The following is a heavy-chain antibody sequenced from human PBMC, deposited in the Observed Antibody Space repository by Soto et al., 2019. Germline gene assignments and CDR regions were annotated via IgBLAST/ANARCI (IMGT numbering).Heavy chain of an antibody. CDR1: GGSISTNNW. CDR3: AIERGAGTYHGFDS. V-gene: IGHV4-4*02. J-gene: IGHJ4*02. CDR2: IHHTGSI. Sequence: QVQLQESGPGLVKPSGTLSLTCAVSGGSISTNNWWHWIRQPPGTDIEGIGEIHHTGSINYTPSRKCRVTMYIDESKNQFSLRLTSVTAADTAVYYCAIERGAGTYHGFDSWGQGTLGNVSS. D-gene: IGHD1-26*01.